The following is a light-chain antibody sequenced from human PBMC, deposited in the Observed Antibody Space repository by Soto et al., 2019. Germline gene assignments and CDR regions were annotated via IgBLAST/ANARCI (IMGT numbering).Light chain of an antibody. CDR2: KAS. CDR3: RQYKTYWT. CDR1: QSIGSY. J-gene: IGKJ1*01. V-gene: IGKV1-5*03. Sequence: IHMTQSPSSLSASVCDRVTITCRASQSIGSYLNWYHQKPGKAPKLLIYKASSLQSGVSSRFSGGGSGTEFTLTISSLQPDDFATYYCRQYKTYWTFGPGTKVDIK.